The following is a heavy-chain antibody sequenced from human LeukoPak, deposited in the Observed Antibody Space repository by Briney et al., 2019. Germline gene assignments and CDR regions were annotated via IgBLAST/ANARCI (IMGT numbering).Heavy chain of an antibody. D-gene: IGHD4-17*01. Sequence: GGSLRLSCAASGFTFNIYWMSWVRQTPGKGLEWVANINQDGSEKYYVDSVKGRFTISRDNAKNSLYLQMNSLGAEDTAVYYCARVAINDYGDYFDYWGQGTLVTVSS. J-gene: IGHJ4*02. CDR3: ARVAINDYGDYFDY. V-gene: IGHV3-7*01. CDR1: GFTFNIYW. CDR2: INQDGSEK.